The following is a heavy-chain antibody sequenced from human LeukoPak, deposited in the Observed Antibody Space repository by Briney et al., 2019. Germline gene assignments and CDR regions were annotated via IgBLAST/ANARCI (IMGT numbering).Heavy chain of an antibody. CDR1: GFTFSDYY. Sequence: KTGGSLRLSCAASGFTFSDYYMSWIRQAPGKGLEWVSYISSSGSTIYYADSAKGRFTISRDNAKNSLYLQMNSLRAEDTAVYYCASWGGMTTVTTDAFDIWGQGTMVTVSS. CDR2: ISSSGSTI. V-gene: IGHV3-11*01. CDR3: ASWGGMTTVTTDAFDI. D-gene: IGHD4-17*01. J-gene: IGHJ3*02.